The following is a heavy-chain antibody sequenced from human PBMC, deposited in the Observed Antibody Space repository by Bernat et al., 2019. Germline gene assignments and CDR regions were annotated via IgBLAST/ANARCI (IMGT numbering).Heavy chain of an antibody. J-gene: IGHJ4*02. CDR3: GEGRIYDTPIDY. D-gene: IGHD5/OR15-5a*01. Sequence: QVQLVESGGGVVQPGRSLRLSCAASGFTFSSYGMHWVRQAPGKGLEWVAVISYDGSNKYYADSVKGRFTISRDNSKNTLYLQMNSLRAEDTAVYYWGEGRIYDTPIDYWGQGTLVTVSS. CDR1: GFTFSSYG. CDR2: ISYDGSNK. V-gene: IGHV3-30*03.